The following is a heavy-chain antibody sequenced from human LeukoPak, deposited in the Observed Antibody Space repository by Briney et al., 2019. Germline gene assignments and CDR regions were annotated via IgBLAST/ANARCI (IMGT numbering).Heavy chain of an antibody. J-gene: IGHJ4*02. Sequence: ASVKVSCKASGYTFTRDAMNWVRQAPGQGFEWMGWINTNTGNPTYAQGFTGRFVFSLDTSVSTAYLQISSLKAEDTAVYYCARVQPDYGDYVALDYWGQGTLVTVSS. CDR3: ARVQPDYGDYVALDY. CDR1: GYTFTRDA. CDR2: INTNTGNP. D-gene: IGHD4-17*01. V-gene: IGHV7-4-1*02.